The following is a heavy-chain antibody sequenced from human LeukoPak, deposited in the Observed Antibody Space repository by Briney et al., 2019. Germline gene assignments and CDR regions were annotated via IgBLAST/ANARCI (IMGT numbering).Heavy chain of an antibody. V-gene: IGHV4-59*01. D-gene: IGHD6-13*01. CDR3: ARDTYSSSWYHTQTYYYYYGMDV. CDR1: GGSISSYY. Sequence: PSETLSLTCTVSGGSISSYYWSXXRQPPGXXXXXXXXXXXXXXXNYNPSLKSRVTISVDTSKNQFSLKLSSVTAADTAVYYCARDTYSSSWYHTQTYYYYYGMDVWGQGTTVTVSS. CDR2: XXXXXXX. J-gene: IGHJ6*02.